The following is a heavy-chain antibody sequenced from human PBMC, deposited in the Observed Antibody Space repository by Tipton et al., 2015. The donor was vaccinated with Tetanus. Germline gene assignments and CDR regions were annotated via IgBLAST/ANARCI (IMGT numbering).Heavy chain of an antibody. D-gene: IGHD4-23*01. CDR3: ARYDYGGNSELHAFGI. Sequence: SLRLSCAASGFTFSDYYMSWIRQAPGKGLEWVSYISSSGSTIYYADSVKGRFTISRDNAKNSLYLQMNSLRAEDTAVYYCARYDYGGNSELHAFGIWGQGTMVTVSS. J-gene: IGHJ3*02. CDR1: GFTFSDYY. V-gene: IGHV3-11*01. CDR2: ISSSGSTI.